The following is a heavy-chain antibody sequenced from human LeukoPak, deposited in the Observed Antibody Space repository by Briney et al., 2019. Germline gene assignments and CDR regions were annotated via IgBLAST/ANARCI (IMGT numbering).Heavy chain of an antibody. J-gene: IGHJ2*01. D-gene: IGHD3-22*01. V-gene: IGHV3-23*01. CDR3: AKDWRYGSSDPDWYCDL. Sequence: GGSLRLSCAASGFTFSDCAMTWVRPAPGQGLEWVSAIVKTGGTTYADSVKGRFTIARDNSKNTLNPQTNSLRAEDTAVYYCAKDWRYGSSDPDWYCDLWGRGTLVTVSS. CDR1: GFTFSDCA. CDR2: IVKTGGTT.